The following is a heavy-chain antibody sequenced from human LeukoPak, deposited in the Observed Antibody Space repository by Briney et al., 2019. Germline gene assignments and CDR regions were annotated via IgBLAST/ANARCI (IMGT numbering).Heavy chain of an antibody. Sequence: PGGSLRLSCAGSGFTFSSYWMNWVRQAPGKGLEWVAIIKKDGNEAFYVDSVKGRFTISRDNAKNSLYLQMNSLRAEDMALYYCAKDTAMDLYWYFDLWGRGTLVTVSS. D-gene: IGHD5-18*01. CDR3: AKDTAMDLYWYFDL. V-gene: IGHV3-7*03. CDR1: GFTFSSYW. CDR2: IKKDGNEA. J-gene: IGHJ2*01.